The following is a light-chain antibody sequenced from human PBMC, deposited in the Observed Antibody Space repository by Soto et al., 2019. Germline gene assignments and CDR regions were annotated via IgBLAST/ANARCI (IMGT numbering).Light chain of an antibody. Sequence: QSALTQPASVSGSPGQSITISCTGTSSDVGGYNYVSWYQQHPGKAPKLMIYDVSNRPSGVSNRFSGSKSGNTASLTISGLQAEDEADYYCSSYTSSCTLGYVFGTGTKVTVL. V-gene: IGLV2-14*01. CDR2: DVS. J-gene: IGLJ1*01. CDR3: SSYTSSCTLGYV. CDR1: SSDVGGYNY.